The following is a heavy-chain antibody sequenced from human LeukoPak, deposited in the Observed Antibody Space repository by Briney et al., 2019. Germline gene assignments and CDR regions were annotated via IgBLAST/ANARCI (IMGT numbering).Heavy chain of an antibody. Sequence: ASVKVSCKASGYTFTSYDINWVRQATGQGLEWMGWMNPNSGNTGYAQKFQGRVTMTRNTSISTAYMELSSLRSEDTAVYYCARDRTAMVTGQSKREKFDYWGQGTLVTVSS. CDR1: GYTFTSYD. V-gene: IGHV1-8*01. CDR3: ARDRTAMVTGQSKREKFDY. CDR2: MNPNSGNT. D-gene: IGHD5-18*01. J-gene: IGHJ4*02.